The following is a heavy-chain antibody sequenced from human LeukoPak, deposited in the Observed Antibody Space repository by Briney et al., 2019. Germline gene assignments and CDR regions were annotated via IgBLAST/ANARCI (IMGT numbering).Heavy chain of an antibody. D-gene: IGHD6-19*01. V-gene: IGHV3-9*03. Sequence: GGSLRLSCAASGFTFDDYAMHWVRQVPGKGLEWVSGISWNSGSIGYADSVKGRFTISRDNAKNSLYLQMNSLRAEDMALYYCAKDVRAVAGTWSHMDVWGKGTTVTVSS. CDR2: ISWNSGSI. CDR3: AKDVRAVAGTWSHMDV. J-gene: IGHJ6*03. CDR1: GFTFDDYA.